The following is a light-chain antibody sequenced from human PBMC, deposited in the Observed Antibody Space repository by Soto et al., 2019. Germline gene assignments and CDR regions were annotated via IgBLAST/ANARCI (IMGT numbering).Light chain of an antibody. J-gene: IGLJ2*01. CDR1: NIGSKS. Sequence: SYELTQPPSVSVAPGKTARITCGGTNIGSKSVHWYQQKPGQAPVLVIYYDSDRPSGIPERFSGSNSGNTATLTISRVEAVDEADYYCQVWDSSSDHPVVFGGGTKLTVL. CDR2: YDS. CDR3: QVWDSSSDHPVV. V-gene: IGLV3-21*04.